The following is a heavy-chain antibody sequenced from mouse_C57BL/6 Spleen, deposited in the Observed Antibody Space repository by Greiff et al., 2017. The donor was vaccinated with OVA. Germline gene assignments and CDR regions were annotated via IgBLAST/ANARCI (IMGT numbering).Heavy chain of an antibody. J-gene: IGHJ1*03. V-gene: IGHV1-4*01. CDR1: GYTFTSYT. D-gene: IGHD1-1*01. CDR2: INPSSGYT. CDR3: ATPYYGSSHWYFDV. Sequence: QVQLQQSGAELARPGASVTMSCKASGYTFTSYTMHWVKQRPGQGLEWIGYINPSSGYTKYNQKFKDKATLTADKSSSTAYMQLSSLTSEDSAVYYCATPYYGSSHWYFDVWGTGTTVTVSS.